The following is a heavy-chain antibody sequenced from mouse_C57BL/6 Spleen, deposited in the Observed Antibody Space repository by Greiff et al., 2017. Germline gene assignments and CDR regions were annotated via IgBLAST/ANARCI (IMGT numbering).Heavy chain of an antibody. CDR2: INPNNGGT. V-gene: IGHV1-22*01. Sequence: EVKLMESGPELVKPGASVKMSCKASGYTFTDYNMHWVKQSHGKSLEWIGYINPNNGGTSYNQKFKGKATLTVNKSSSTAYMELRSLTSEDSAVYYCARERMITTYAMDYWGQGTSVTVSS. CDR1: GYTFTDYN. J-gene: IGHJ4*01. D-gene: IGHD2-4*01. CDR3: ARERMITTYAMDY.